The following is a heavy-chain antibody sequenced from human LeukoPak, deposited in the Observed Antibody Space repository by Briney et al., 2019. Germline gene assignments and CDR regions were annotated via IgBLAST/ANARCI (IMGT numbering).Heavy chain of an antibody. V-gene: IGHV1-8*03. CDR3: ARVYYSRSYDYWYFDL. D-gene: IGHD6-13*01. CDR1: GYTFTSYD. CDR2: MNPNSGNT. J-gene: IGHJ2*01. Sequence: ASVKVSCKASGYTFTSYDINWVRQATGQGLEWMGWMNPNSGNTGYAQKFQGRVTITRNTSISTAYMELSSLRSEDTAVYYCARVYYSRSYDYWYFDLWGRGTLVTVSS.